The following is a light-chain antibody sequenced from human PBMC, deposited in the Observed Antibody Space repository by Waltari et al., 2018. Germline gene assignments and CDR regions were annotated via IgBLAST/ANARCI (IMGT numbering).Light chain of an antibody. CDR2: EVS. CDR3: CSYAGSNTLM. V-gene: IGLV2-23*02. Sequence: QSALTQPAPVSGSPGQSITIPCTGTSSDIGSYNLVSWYQYHPGKAPKLIIYEVSRRPLGVSSRFSGSKSGDTASLTVSGLQAEDEADYYCCSYAGSNTLMFGGGTKLTVL. CDR1: SSDIGSYNL. J-gene: IGLJ3*02.